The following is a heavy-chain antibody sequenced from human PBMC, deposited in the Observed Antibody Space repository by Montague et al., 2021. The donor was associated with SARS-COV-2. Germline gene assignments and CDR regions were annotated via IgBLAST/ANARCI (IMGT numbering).Heavy chain of an antibody. D-gene: IGHD3-10*01. CDR3: ARGLPTVRGVIRCFDP. Sequence: SETLSLTCTVSGGSISSYYWSWIRQPPGKGLVLIGYIYYSGSTNYNPSLKSRVTISVDTSKNQFSLKLSSVTAAATAVYYCARGLPTVRGVIRCFDPWGQGTLVTVSS. CDR1: GGSISSYY. J-gene: IGHJ5*02. CDR2: IYYSGST. V-gene: IGHV4-59*01.